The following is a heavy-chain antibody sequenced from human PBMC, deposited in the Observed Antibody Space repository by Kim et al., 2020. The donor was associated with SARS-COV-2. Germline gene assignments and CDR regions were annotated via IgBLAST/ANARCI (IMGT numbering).Heavy chain of an antibody. D-gene: IGHD3-22*01. J-gene: IGHJ4*02. V-gene: IGHV4-39*01. Sequence: SETLSLTCTVSGGSISSSSYYWGWIRQPPGKGLEWIGSIYYSGSTYYNPSLKSRVTISVDTSKNQFSLKLSSVTAADTAVYYCARRSPLGYYDSSGSSTLFDYWGQGTLVTVSS. CDR1: GGSISSSSYY. CDR2: IYYSGST. CDR3: ARRSPLGYYDSSGSSTLFDY.